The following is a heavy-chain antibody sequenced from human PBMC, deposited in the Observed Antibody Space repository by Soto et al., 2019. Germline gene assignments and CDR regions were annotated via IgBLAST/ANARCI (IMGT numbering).Heavy chain of an antibody. D-gene: IGHD2-15*01. Sequence: PEETLSLTCAVYGGSFSGYYWSWIRQPPGKGLEWIGEINHSGSTNYNPSLKSRVTISVDTSKNQFSLKLSSVTAADTAVYYCARGLSIVVVVAATEGIYNWFDPWGQGTLVTVSS. V-gene: IGHV4-34*01. CDR1: GGSFSGYY. CDR3: ARGLSIVVVVAATEGIYNWFDP. CDR2: INHSGST. J-gene: IGHJ5*02.